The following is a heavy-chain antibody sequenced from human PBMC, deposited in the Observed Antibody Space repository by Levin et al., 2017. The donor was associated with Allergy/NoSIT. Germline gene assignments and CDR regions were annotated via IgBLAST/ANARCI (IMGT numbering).Heavy chain of an antibody. D-gene: IGHD6-25*01. CDR2: MSDDGTTK. V-gene: IGHV3-30*09. J-gene: IGHJ4*02. Sequence: GGSLRLSCAASGFSFSTYVFHWVRQAPGKGLEWVAVMSDDGTTKFYADSVKGRFAISRDNSKNTVYLHMKSLGTDDSAVYYCTRLDYWGRGTLVAVSS. CDR3: TRLDY. CDR1: GFSFSTYV.